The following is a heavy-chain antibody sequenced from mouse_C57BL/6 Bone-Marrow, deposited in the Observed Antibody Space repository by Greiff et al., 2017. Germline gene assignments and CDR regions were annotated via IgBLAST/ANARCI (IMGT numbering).Heavy chain of an antibody. CDR3: ARDPPYDYDGAWFAY. CDR2: ISYDGSN. D-gene: IGHD2-4*01. Sequence: EVQVVESGPGLVKPSQSLSLTCSVTGYSITSGYYWNWLRQFPGNKLEWMGYISYDGSNNYNPSLKNRISITRDTSKNQFFLKLNSVTTEDTATYYCARDPPYDYDGAWFAYWGQGTLVTVSA. V-gene: IGHV3-6*01. CDR1: GYSITSGYY. J-gene: IGHJ3*01.